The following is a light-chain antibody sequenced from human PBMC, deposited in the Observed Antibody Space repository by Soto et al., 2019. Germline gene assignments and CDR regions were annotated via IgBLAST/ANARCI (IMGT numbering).Light chain of an antibody. CDR2: GAS. J-gene: IGKJ3*01. CDR1: QSVSGSY. Sequence: EIVLTQSPGTLSLSPGERATLSCRASQSVSGSYLAWYQQKPGQAPRLLVSGASSRATGIPDSFSGSGSGTDFTATISGLEPEDFAVYYCQQYGGSPPFTFGPGTKVDIK. CDR3: QQYGGSPPFT. V-gene: IGKV3-20*01.